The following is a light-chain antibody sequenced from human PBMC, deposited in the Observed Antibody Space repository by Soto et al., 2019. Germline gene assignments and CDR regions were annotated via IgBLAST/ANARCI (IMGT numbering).Light chain of an antibody. Sequence: QLVLTQSSSASASLGASVKLTCTLSSGHSSYAIAWHQQQPEKGPRYLMKLNSDGSHNKGDGIPDRFSGSSSGAERYLTISSLQSEDEADYYCQTWGTGINVVFGGGTKLT. CDR3: QTWGTGINVV. J-gene: IGLJ2*01. V-gene: IGLV4-69*02. CDR1: SGHSSYA. CDR2: LNSDGSH.